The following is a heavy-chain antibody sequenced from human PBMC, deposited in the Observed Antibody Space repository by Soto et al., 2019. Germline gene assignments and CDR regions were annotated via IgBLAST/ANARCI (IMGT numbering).Heavy chain of an antibody. CDR2: INPNSGGT. CDR3: ARENIPYYDYVWGSYRPPYYYYYGMDV. V-gene: IGHV1-2*04. Sequence: ASVKVSCKASGYTFTGYYMHWVRQAPGQGLEWMGWINPNSGGTNYAQKFQGWVTMTRDTSISTAYMELSRLRSDDTAVYYCARENIPYYDYVWGSYRPPYYYYYGMDVWGQGTTVTVSS. J-gene: IGHJ6*02. D-gene: IGHD3-16*02. CDR1: GYTFTGYY.